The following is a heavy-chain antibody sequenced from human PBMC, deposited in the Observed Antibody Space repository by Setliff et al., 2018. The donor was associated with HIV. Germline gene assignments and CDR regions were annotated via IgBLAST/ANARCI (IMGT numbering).Heavy chain of an antibody. V-gene: IGHV4-34*01. J-gene: IGHJ6*04. Sequence: KPSETLSLTCAVYGGSFSNFYWTWIRQPPRKGLEWIGEISHSGGTNYNPSLQSRVAISLDTSKSQFSLKLVSVTVADTAVYYCAGGQEAFPAPHYMDVWGKGTTVTVSS. CDR3: AGGQEAFPAPHYMDV. CDR1: GGSFSNFY. CDR2: ISHSGGT.